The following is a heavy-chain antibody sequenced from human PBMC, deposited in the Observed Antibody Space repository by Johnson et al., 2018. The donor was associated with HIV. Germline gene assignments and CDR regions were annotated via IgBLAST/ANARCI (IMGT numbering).Heavy chain of an antibody. D-gene: IGHD1-26*01. CDR1: GFTFDDYA. CDR3: ANTEWELRGAFDI. J-gene: IGHJ3*02. V-gene: IGHV3-9*01. CDR2: ISWNSGSI. Sequence: VQLVESGGGLVQPGRSLRLSCAASGFTFDDYAMHWVRQAPGKGLEWVSGISWNSGSIGYADSVKGRFTISRDNAKNSLYLQMNSLRAEDTAVYYCANTEWELRGAFDIWGQGTMVTVSS.